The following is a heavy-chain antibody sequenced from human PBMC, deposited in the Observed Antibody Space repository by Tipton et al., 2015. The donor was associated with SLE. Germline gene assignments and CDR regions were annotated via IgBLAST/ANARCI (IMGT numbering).Heavy chain of an antibody. CDR3: ARDWCSSTSCYGYYYMDV. CDR1: GGSISSSSYY. Sequence: TLSLTCTVSGGSISSSSYYWGWIRQPPGKGLEWIGSIYYSGSTYYNPSLKSRVTISVDTSKNQFSLKLSSVTAADTAVYYCARDWCSSTSCYGYYYMDVWGKGTTVTVSS. D-gene: IGHD2-2*01. V-gene: IGHV4-39*07. CDR2: IYYSGST. J-gene: IGHJ6*03.